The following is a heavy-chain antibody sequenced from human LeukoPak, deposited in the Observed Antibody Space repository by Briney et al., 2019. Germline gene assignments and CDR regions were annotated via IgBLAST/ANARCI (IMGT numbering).Heavy chain of an antibody. J-gene: IGHJ6*03. CDR2: IQYDGSNQ. CDR1: RFTFSSYG. D-gene: IGHD2-8*01. Sequence: GGSLRLSCAASRFTFSSYGMHWVRQAPGKGLEWVAYIQYDGSNQQYADSVKGRFSISRDSSKNISYLQMNSLRAEDTAVYYCAKDRCSNGVGCYYYYMDVWGKGTTVTISS. CDR3: AKDRCSNGVGCYYYYMDV. V-gene: IGHV3-30*02.